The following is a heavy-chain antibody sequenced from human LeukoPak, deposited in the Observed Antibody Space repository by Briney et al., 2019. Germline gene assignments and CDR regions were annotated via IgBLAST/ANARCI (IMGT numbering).Heavy chain of an antibody. V-gene: IGHV3-30*02. J-gene: IGHJ4*02. CDR3: VKGRDFYFDY. Sequence: GGSLRLSCAASGFTFSDYGVHWVRQAPGKGLEWVTFIRYDGSKKYYADSVKGRFTFSRDNSKNMLYLQMNSLRADDTAIYYCVKGRDFYFDYWGQGTLVTVSS. CDR2: IRYDGSKK. D-gene: IGHD3/OR15-3a*01. CDR1: GFTFSDYG.